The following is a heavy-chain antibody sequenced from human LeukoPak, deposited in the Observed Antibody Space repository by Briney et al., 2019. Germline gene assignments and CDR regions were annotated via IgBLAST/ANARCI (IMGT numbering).Heavy chain of an antibody. Sequence: SSVKVSCKASGGTFSSYAISWVRQAPGQGLEWMGGIIPIFGTANYAQKFQGRVTITADESTSTAYMELSSLRSEDTAVYYCAREGVADYYGSGSYYNAFDIWGQGTMVTVSS. J-gene: IGHJ3*02. D-gene: IGHD3-10*01. CDR3: AREGVADYYGSGSYYNAFDI. CDR2: IIPIFGTA. V-gene: IGHV1-69*13. CDR1: GGTFSSYA.